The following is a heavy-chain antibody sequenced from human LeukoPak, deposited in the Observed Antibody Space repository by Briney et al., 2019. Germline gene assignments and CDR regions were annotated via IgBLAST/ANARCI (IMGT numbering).Heavy chain of an antibody. CDR1: GYTFTGYY. CDR2: INPNSGGT. Sequence: ASVKVSCKASGYTFTGYYMHWVRQAPGQGLEWMGWINPNSGGTNYAQKFQGWVTMTRDTSISTAYMELSRLRSDDTAVYYCARDRRRGQSAAAETSHDAFDIWGQGTMVTVSS. CDR3: ARDRRRGQSAAAETSHDAFDI. V-gene: IGHV1-2*04. J-gene: IGHJ3*02. D-gene: IGHD6-13*01.